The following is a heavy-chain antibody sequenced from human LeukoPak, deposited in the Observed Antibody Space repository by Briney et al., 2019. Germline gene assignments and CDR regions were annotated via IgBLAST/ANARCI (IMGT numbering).Heavy chain of an antibody. V-gene: IGHV4-59*12. D-gene: IGHD2-2*01. CDR3: ARTGDIVVVPAANDAFDI. CDR2: IYYSGST. J-gene: IGHJ3*02. CDR1: GGSISTYY. Sequence: SETLSLTCTVSGGSISTYYWSWIRQSPGKGLEWIGHIYYSGSTSYNPSLKSRVTISVDTSKNQFSLKLSSVTAADTAVYYCARTGDIVVVPAANDAFDIWGQGTMVTVSS.